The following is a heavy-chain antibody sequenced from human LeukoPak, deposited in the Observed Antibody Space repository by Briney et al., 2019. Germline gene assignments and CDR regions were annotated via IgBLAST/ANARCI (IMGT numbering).Heavy chain of an antibody. CDR1: GGSISSGDYY. CDR2: IYNNGRT. J-gene: IGHJ2*01. Sequence: SETLSLTCTVSGGSISSGDYYWSWIRQPPGKGLEWIGYIYNNGRTYYNPSLKSRVTISVDTSKNLFSLKVSSVTAADAAVYYCARGIRAGVGYWYFDLWGRGTLVTVST. D-gene: IGHD3-10*01. CDR3: ARGIRAGVGYWYFDL. V-gene: IGHV4-30-4*01.